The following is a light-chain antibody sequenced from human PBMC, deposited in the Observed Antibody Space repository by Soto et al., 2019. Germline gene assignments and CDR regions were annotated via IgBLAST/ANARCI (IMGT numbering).Light chain of an antibody. V-gene: IGKV3-11*01. CDR2: DAS. CDR1: QSVTSS. CDR3: QQRSTWPRT. J-gene: IGKJ4*01. Sequence: IFLTQSPATLSLSPGERATLSCRASQSVTSSLVWYQQKPGQSPRLLMYDASNRATDIPARFSGSGSGTDFTLTISSLETEDSAVYYCQQRSTWPRTFGGGTKVDIK.